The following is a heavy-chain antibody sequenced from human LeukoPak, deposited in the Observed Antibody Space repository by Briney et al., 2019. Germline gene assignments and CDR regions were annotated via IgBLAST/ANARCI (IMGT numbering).Heavy chain of an antibody. Sequence: PGGSLRLSCAASGFTFSSYGMHWVRQAPGKGLEWAAVISYDGSNKYYADSVKGRFTISRDNSQNTLYLQMNSLRAEDTAVYFCAKGGWLQSPTDYWGQGTLVTVSS. CDR2: ISYDGSNK. V-gene: IGHV3-30*18. D-gene: IGHD5-24*01. CDR3: AKGGWLQSPTDY. CDR1: GFTFSSYG. J-gene: IGHJ4*02.